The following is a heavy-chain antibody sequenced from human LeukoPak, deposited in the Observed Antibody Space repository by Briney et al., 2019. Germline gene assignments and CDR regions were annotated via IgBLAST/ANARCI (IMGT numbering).Heavy chain of an antibody. J-gene: IGHJ3*02. V-gene: IGHV4-39*07. Sequence: SETLSLTCTVSGGSISSSSYYWGWVRQPPGKGLEWIGSIYYSGSTYYNPSLKSRVTISVDTSKNQFSLKLSSMTAADTAVYYCAWGSFDAFDIWGQGTIVTVSS. CDR3: AWGSFDAFDI. CDR1: GGSISSSSYY. CDR2: IYYSGST. D-gene: IGHD7-27*01.